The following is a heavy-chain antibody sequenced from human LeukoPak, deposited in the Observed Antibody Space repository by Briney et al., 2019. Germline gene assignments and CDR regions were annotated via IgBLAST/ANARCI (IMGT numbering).Heavy chain of an antibody. CDR3: ARDPHSSSWYDY. CDR1: GYTFTGYY. J-gene: IGHJ4*02. Sequence: ASVKVSCKAFGYTFTGYYMHWVRQAPGQGLEWMGWINPSGGSTSYAQKFQGRVTMTRDTSTSTVYMELSSLRSEDTAVYYCARDPHSSSWYDYWGQGTLVTVSS. V-gene: IGHV1-46*01. CDR2: INPSGGST. D-gene: IGHD6-13*01.